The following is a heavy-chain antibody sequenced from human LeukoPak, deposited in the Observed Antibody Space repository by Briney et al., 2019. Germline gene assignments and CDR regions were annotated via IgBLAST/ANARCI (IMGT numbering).Heavy chain of an antibody. Sequence: GGSLRLSCAASGFTVSSNYMSWVRQAPGKGLEWVSAISGSGGSTYYADSVKGRFTISRDNSKNTLYPQMNSLRAEDTAVYYCAKDRGCSGGSCYSFDYWGQGTLVTVSS. D-gene: IGHD2-15*01. V-gene: IGHV3-23*01. CDR3: AKDRGCSGGSCYSFDY. CDR2: ISGSGGST. CDR1: GFTVSSNY. J-gene: IGHJ4*02.